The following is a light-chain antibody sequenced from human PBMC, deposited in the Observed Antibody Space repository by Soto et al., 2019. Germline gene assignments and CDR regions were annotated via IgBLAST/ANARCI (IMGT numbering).Light chain of an antibody. V-gene: IGKV1-5*03. CDR1: QSISTW. CDR2: QAS. CDR3: QQYITYSRT. J-gene: IGKJ2*02. Sequence: DIQMTQSPSTLSTSMGDRVTITCRASQSISTWLAWYQHKPGKAPKLLIYQASSLEGGVPSRFSGSGSGTEFTLTISSLQPDDFATYYCQQYITYSRTFGQGTRVETK.